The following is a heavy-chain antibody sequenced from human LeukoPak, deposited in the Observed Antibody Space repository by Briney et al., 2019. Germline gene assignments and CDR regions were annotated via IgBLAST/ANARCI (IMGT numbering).Heavy chain of an antibody. CDR2: IISYNANT. V-gene: IGHV1-18*01. CDR3: ATDEYSYGYNY. CDR1: GYTFTSCG. Sequence: ASVEVSCKASGYTFTSCGISWVRQAPGQGIEWMGWIISYNANTNYAQKLQGRVTMTTDTSTSTAYMELSSLRSEDTAVYYCATDEYSYGYNYWGQGTLVTVSS. J-gene: IGHJ4*02. D-gene: IGHD5-18*01.